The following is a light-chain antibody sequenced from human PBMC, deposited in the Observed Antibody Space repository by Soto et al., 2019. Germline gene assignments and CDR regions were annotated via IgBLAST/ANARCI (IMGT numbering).Light chain of an antibody. CDR1: QSVAAY. Sequence: EIVLTQSPGTLSLSPGDGATLSCGASQSVAAYLAWYQQKPGQVPRLLIYDASSRAAGIPDRFTGSGSGTDFTLTISRLEPEDFAVYYYQQYLDPTRTFGQGTKVEIK. CDR2: DAS. J-gene: IGKJ1*01. CDR3: QQYLDPTRT. V-gene: IGKV3-20*01.